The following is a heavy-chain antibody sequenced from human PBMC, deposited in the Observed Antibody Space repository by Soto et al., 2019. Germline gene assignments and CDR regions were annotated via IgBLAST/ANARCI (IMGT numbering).Heavy chain of an antibody. CDR1: GFTFSSYG. CDR2: ISYDEINK. CDR3: AREACSGGNCFYFGPDY. J-gene: IGHJ4*02. Sequence: SGFTFSSYGMHWVRQAPGKGLEWVAIISYDEINKYYADSVKGRFTISRDNAKNTLYLQMNSLRAEDTAVYYCAREACSGGNCFYFGPDYWGQGTLVTVSS. D-gene: IGHD2-15*01. V-gene: IGHV3-30*12.